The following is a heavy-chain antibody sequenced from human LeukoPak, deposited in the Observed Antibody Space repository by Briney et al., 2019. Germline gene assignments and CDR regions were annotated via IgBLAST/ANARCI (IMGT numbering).Heavy chain of an antibody. D-gene: IGHD6-19*01. CDR3: AKSGGGYSSGWFY. CDR2: ISYDGSNK. V-gene: IGHV3-30*18. Sequence: RGSLRLSCAASGFTFSRYGMHWVRQAPGKGLEWVAVISYDGSNKYYADSVKGRFTISRDNSKNTLYLQMNSLRAEDTAVYYCAKSGGGYSSGWFYWGQGTLVTVSS. CDR1: GFTFSRYG. J-gene: IGHJ4*02.